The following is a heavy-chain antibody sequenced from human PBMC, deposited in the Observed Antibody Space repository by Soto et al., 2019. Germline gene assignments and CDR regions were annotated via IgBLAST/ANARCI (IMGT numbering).Heavy chain of an antibody. CDR3: ARAPTTVVTPLYFDL. CDR2: ISYDGSNK. V-gene: IGHV3-30-3*01. Sequence: QVQLVESGGGVVQPGRSLRLSCAASGFTFSSYVMHWVRQAPGKGLEWVAVISYDGSNKYYADSVKGRFTISRDNSKNTLYLQMNSLRAEDTAVYFCARAPTTVVTPLYFDLWGRGTLVTVSS. CDR1: GFTFSSYV. J-gene: IGHJ2*01. D-gene: IGHD4-17*01.